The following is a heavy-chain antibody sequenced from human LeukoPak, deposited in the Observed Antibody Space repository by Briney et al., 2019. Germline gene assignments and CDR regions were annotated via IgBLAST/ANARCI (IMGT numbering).Heavy chain of an antibody. CDR2: IIPIFDTA. Sequence: SVKVSCKASGGTFSSYAISWVRQAPGQGLEWMGRIIPIFDTANYAQKFQGRVTITTDESTSTAYMELSSLRSEDTAVYYCARAFGDSRKDDAFDIWGQGTMVTVSS. J-gene: IGHJ3*02. CDR1: GGTFSSYA. CDR3: ARAFGDSRKDDAFDI. D-gene: IGHD3-22*01. V-gene: IGHV1-69*05.